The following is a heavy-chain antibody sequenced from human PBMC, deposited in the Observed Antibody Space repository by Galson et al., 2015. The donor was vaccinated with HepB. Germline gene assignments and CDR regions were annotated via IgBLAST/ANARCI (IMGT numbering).Heavy chain of an antibody. J-gene: IGHJ5*02. V-gene: IGHV3-21*01. Sequence: SLRLSCAASGFTLSSYSMNWVRQAPGKGLEWVSSISSSSSYIYYADSVKGRFTISRDNAKNSLYLQMNSLRAEDTAVYYCARERGDCSSTSCTKWFDPWGQGTLVTVSS. CDR2: ISSSSSYI. CDR1: GFTLSSYS. D-gene: IGHD2-2*01. CDR3: ARERGDCSSTSCTKWFDP.